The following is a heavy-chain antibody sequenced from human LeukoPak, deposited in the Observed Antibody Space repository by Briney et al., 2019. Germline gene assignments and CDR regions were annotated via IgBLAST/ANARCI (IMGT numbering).Heavy chain of an antibody. Sequence: PGRTLRLSCAASGFTFSSYAMHWVRQAPRQGLERVAVISYDGSNKYYADSAKGRFTISRDNSKNTMYLQMNRLRVEDTAVYYCARESYLRYGSGSSPGGWGQRILVSV. CDR1: GFTFSSYA. D-gene: IGHD3-10*01. CDR3: ARESYLRYGSGSSPGG. V-gene: IGHV3-30*04. CDR2: ISYDGSNK. J-gene: IGHJ1*01.